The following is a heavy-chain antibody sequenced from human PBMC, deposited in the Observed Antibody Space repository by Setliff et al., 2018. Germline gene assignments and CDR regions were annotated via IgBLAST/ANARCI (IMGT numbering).Heavy chain of an antibody. D-gene: IGHD3-22*01. CDR3: ARNYYDSGDHLPFYYYYMDA. CDR1: GFTFDSHT. V-gene: IGHV3-21*01. J-gene: IGHJ6*03. CDR2: ISGSSAYK. Sequence: GGSLRLSCAASGFTFDSHTMNWVRQAPGKGLEWVSSISGSSAYKYYADSLKGRFTISRDNAKSSLYLQVDGLRAEDTAVYYCARNYYDSGDHLPFYYYYMDAWGEGTTVTVSS.